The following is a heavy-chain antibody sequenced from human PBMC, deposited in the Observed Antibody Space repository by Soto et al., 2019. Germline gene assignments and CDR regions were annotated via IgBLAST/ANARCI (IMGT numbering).Heavy chain of an antibody. V-gene: IGHV3-30*03. D-gene: IGHD3-22*01. CDR1: GFMFNDYA. CDR3: SRGTYYPQSSGLHADY. CDR2: ISSDGNHQ. Sequence: GGSLRLSCATSGFMFNDYAMYWVRQAPGQGLEWVAMISSDGNHQFYVDNVRGRFTVSRDNSKNTLNLQMNSLRPEDTAVYYCSRGTYYPQSSGLHADYWGPGTVVTVSS. J-gene: IGHJ4*02.